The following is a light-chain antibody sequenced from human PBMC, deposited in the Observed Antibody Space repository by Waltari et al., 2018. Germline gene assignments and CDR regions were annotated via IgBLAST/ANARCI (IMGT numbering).Light chain of an antibody. J-gene: IGKJ1*01. CDR3: QQYGSSPRT. V-gene: IGKV3-20*01. CDR1: QSVSSNY. Sequence: EIVLTQSPGTLSLSPGERATLSCRASQSVSSNYLAWYQQKPGQAPRLLIYGASIRATGIPDRFSGSGSGTDFTLTISRLEPEDFAVYYCQQYGSSPRTFGQGTEVEIK. CDR2: GAS.